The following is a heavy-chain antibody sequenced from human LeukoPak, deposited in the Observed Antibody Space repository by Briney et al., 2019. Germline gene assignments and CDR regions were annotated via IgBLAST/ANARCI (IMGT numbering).Heavy chain of an antibody. V-gene: IGHV1-2*02. CDR3: ARDLLWFGEFGY. CDR2: INPNSGGT. CDR1: GGTFSSYA. Sequence: ASVKVSCKASGGTFSSYAISWVRQAPGQGLEWMGWINPNSGGTNYAQKFQGRVTMTRDTSISTAYKELSRLRSDDTAVYYCARDLLWFGEFGYWGQGTLVTVSS. J-gene: IGHJ4*02. D-gene: IGHD3-10*01.